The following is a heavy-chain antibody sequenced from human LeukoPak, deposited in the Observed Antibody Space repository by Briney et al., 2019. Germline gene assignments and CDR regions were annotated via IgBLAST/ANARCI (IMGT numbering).Heavy chain of an antibody. CDR1: GCTFTGYY. V-gene: IGHV1-2*02. J-gene: IGHJ5*02. Sequence: ASVKVSCKASGCTFTGYYMHWVRQAPGQGLEWMGWINPNSGGTNYAQKFQGRVTMTRDTSISTAYMELSRLRSDDTAVYYCARGRNNWNDVRLRDWFDPWGQGTLVTVSS. D-gene: IGHD1-20*01. CDR2: INPNSGGT. CDR3: ARGRNNWNDVRLRDWFDP.